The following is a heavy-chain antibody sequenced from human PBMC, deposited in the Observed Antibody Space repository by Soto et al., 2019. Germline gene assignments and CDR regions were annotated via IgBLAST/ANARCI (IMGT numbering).Heavy chain of an antibody. V-gene: IGHV1-18*01. D-gene: IGHD3-22*01. CDR1: GYNFTDFG. J-gene: IGHJ5*02. Sequence: QVQLVQAGAEVKKPGASVKVSCKASGYNFTDFGIGWVRQAPGQGLEWVGWIGAFNGNTDYAQKFQGRVTMTADPPTSRSYMELMSLRSDATALYSCVRLGYSFGYRVSYYVDHWGQGTLVTVS. CDR3: VRLGYSFGYRVSYYVDH. CDR2: IGAFNGNT.